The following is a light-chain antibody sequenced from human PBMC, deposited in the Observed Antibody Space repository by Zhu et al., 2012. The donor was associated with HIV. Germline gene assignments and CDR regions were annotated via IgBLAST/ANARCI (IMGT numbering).Light chain of an antibody. CDR3: QQYANSPYT. CDR1: QSIRSDC. J-gene: IGKJ2*01. CDR2: DVS. V-gene: IGKV3-20*01. Sequence: EIVLTQSPGTLALSPGERATLSCRASQSIRSDCLAWYQQKPGQAPRLLMYDVSTRATGFPDRFSGSGSGTDFTLTISRLEPEDFAVYSCQQYANSPYTFGQGTRLEI.